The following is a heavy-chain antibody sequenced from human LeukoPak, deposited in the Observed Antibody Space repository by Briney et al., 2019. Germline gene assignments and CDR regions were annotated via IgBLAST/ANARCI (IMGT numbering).Heavy chain of an antibody. D-gene: IGHD6-19*01. J-gene: IGHJ5*02. Sequence: ASVKVSCKASGYTFTGYYMHWVRQAPGQGLEWMGWINPNSGGTNYAQKFQGRVTMTRDTSISTAYMELSRLRSDDTAVYYCARSHRNNNGWYAFDPWGQGTPVTVSS. CDR1: GYTFTGYY. CDR2: INPNSGGT. V-gene: IGHV1-2*02. CDR3: ARSHRNNNGWYAFDP.